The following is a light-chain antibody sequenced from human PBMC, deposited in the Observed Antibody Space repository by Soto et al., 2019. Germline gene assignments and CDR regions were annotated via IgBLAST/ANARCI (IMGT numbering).Light chain of an antibody. CDR3: QSYDSRGRVV. Sequence: QSVLTQPPSVSGAPGQRVTISCTGSSSNIGAGYNVHWYQQLPGTAPKLLIYGNSNRPSRVPDRFSGSKSGTSASLSITGLEAEDEDDYYCQSYDSRGRVVFGGGTKLTVL. J-gene: IGLJ2*01. V-gene: IGLV1-40*01. CDR1: SSNIGAGYN. CDR2: GNS.